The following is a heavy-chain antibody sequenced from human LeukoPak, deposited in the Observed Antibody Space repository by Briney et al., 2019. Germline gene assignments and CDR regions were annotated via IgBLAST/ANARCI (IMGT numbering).Heavy chain of an antibody. V-gene: IGHV1-18*01. CDR3: ARDGNRAGQGYYYYGMDV. D-gene: IGHD6-13*01. CDR2: ISAYNGNT. J-gene: IGHJ6*02. CDR1: GYTFTSYG. Sequence: ASVKVSCKASGYTFTSYGISWVRQAPGQGLEWMGWISAYNGNTNYAQKFQGRVTMTTDTSTSTAYVELRSLRSDDTAMYFCARDGNRAGQGYYYYGMDVWGQGTTVTVSS.